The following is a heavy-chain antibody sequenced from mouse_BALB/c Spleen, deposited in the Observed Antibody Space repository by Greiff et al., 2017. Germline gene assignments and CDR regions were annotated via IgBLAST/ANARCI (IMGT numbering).Heavy chain of an antibody. D-gene: IGHD2-1*01. CDR3: ARGGTDGNSFFAY. J-gene: IGHJ3*01. Sequence: EVKLVESGGGLVKPGGSLKLSCAASGFTFSSYAMSWVRQSPEKRLEWVAEISSGGSYTYYPDTVTGRFTISRDNAKNTLYLEMSSLRSEDTAMYYCARGGTDGNSFFAYWGQGTLVTVSA. V-gene: IGHV5-9-4*01. CDR2: ISSGGSYT. CDR1: GFTFSSYA.